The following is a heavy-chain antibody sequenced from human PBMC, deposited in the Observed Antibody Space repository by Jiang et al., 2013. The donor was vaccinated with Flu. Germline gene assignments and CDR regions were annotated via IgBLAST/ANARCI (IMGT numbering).Heavy chain of an antibody. Sequence: VQLLESGGGLVQPGGSLRLSCAASGFTFSSYAMSWVRQAPGKGLEWVSGISGSGGSTYYADSVKGRFTISRDNSKNTLYLQMNSLRAEDTAVYYCAKGKSGSSGYLGFDYWGQGTLVTVSS. CDR1: GFTFSSYA. V-gene: IGHV3-23*01. CDR3: AKGKSGSSGYLGFDY. D-gene: IGHD3-22*01. CDR2: ISGSGGST. J-gene: IGHJ4*02.